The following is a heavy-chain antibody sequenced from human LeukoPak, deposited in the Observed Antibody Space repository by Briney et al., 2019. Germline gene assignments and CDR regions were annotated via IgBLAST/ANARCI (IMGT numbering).Heavy chain of an antibody. CDR1: GGSISSYY. CDR2: IYYSGST. CDR3: ASKTYYYGSGSSNWFDP. Sequence: PSETLSLTCTVSGGSISSYYWSWIRQPPGKGLEWIGYIYYSGSTNYNPSLKSRVTISVDTSKNQFSLKLSSVTAADTAVYYCASKTYYYGSGSSNWFDPWGQGTLVTVSS. D-gene: IGHD3-10*01. J-gene: IGHJ5*02. V-gene: IGHV4-59*08.